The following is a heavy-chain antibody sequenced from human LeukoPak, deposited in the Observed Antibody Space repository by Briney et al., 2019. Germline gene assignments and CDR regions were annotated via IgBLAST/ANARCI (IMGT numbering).Heavy chain of an antibody. CDR2: IYSGGST. V-gene: IGHV3-66*01. CDR3: ARAVGATLHYFDY. Sequence: GGSLRLSCAASGFTVSSNYMSWVRQAPGKGLEWVSVIYSGGSTYYADSVKGRFTISRDNSKNTLYLQMNSLRAEDTAVYYCARAVGATLHYFDYWGQGTLVTVSS. D-gene: IGHD1-26*01. CDR1: GFTVSSNY. J-gene: IGHJ4*02.